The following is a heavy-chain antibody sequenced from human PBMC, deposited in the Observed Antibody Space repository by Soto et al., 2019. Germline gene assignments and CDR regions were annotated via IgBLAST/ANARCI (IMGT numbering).Heavy chain of an antibody. CDR1: GGTFSSYA. CDR3: ARGWNDFPH. D-gene: IGHD1-1*01. V-gene: IGHV1-69*01. Sequence: QVQLVQSGAEVKKPGSSVKVSCKASGGTFSSYAISWVRQAPGQGLECMGGIIPVFGTANYAQKFQGRVTINADESTSTVYTELSSLRSEDTAVYYCARGWNDFPHWGQGTLVTVSS. J-gene: IGHJ1*01. CDR2: IIPVFGTA.